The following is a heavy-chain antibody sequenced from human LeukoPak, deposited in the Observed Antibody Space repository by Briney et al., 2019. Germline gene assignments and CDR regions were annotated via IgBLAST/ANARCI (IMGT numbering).Heavy chain of an antibody. D-gene: IGHD3-22*01. V-gene: IGHV1-2*02. CDR1: GYTFTGYY. Sequence: ASVKVSCKASGYTFTGYYMHWVRQAPGQGLEWMGWINPNSGGTNYAQKFQGRVTMTRDTSISTAYMELSRLGSDDTAVYYCARGYYDSSGYYYVRYWGQGTLVTVSS. CDR3: ARGYYDSSGYYYVRY. J-gene: IGHJ4*02. CDR2: INPNSGGT.